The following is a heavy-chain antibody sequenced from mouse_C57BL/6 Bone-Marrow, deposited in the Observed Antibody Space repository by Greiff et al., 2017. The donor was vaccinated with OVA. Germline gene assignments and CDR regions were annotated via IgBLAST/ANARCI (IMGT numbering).Heavy chain of an antibody. CDR1: GFTFSSYA. V-gene: IGHV5-9-1*02. Sequence: EVQLQESGEGLVKPGGSLKLSCAASGFTFSSYAMSWVRQTPEKRLEWVAYISSGGDYIYYADTVKGRFTISRDNARNTLYLQMSSLKSEDTAMYYCTRDGGTTVVADYWGQGTTLTVSS. J-gene: IGHJ2*01. D-gene: IGHD1-1*01. CDR2: ISSGGDYI. CDR3: TRDGGTTVVADY.